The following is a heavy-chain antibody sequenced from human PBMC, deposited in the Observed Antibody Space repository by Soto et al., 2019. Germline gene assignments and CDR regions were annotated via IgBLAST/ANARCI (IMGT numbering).Heavy chain of an antibody. J-gene: IGHJ6*02. CDR1: GGSFSGYY. Sequence: QVQLQQWGAGLLKPSETLSLTCAVYGGSFSGYYWSWIRQPPGKGLEWIGEINHSGSTNYNPSLNSQVTISVDTTKTQFSLKVRSVTAADTAVYYCARVPYPHYAILTGYKNYYDYGMDVWGQGTTVTVSS. D-gene: IGHD3-9*01. CDR2: INHSGST. CDR3: ARVPYPHYAILTGYKNYYDYGMDV. V-gene: IGHV4-34*01.